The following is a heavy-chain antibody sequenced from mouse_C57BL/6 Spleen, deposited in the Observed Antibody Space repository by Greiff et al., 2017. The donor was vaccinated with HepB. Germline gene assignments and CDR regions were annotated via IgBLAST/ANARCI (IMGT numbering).Heavy chain of an antibody. V-gene: IGHV3-1*01. J-gene: IGHJ2*01. CDR3: ARGGIDYYGSSLPFDY. Sequence: VQLKQSGPGMVKPSQSLSLTCTVTGYSITSGYDWHWIRHFPGNKLEWMGYISYSGSTNYNPSLKSRISITHDTSKNHFFLKLNSVTTEDTATYYCARGGIDYYGSSLPFDYWGQGTTLTVSS. CDR2: ISYSGST. CDR1: GYSITSGYD. D-gene: IGHD1-1*01.